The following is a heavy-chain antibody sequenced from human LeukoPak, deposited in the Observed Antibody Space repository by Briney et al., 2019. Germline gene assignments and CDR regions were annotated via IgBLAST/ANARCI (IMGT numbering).Heavy chain of an antibody. CDR3: ARVFTGQVVAASFDY. J-gene: IGHJ4*02. CDR2: ISSNGGST. D-gene: IGHD2-15*01. CDR1: GFTFSRYA. Sequence: PGGSLRLSCADSGFTFSRYAMHWVRQAPGKGVEYVSAISSNGGSTYYADSVKGRFTISRDKYKNTMYLQMSSLRAEDTAVYYCARVFTGQVVAASFDYWGQGTLVTVSS. V-gene: IGHV3-64*02.